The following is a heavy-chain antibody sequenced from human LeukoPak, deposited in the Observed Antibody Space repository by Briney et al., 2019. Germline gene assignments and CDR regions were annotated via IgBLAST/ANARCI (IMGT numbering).Heavy chain of an antibody. J-gene: IGHJ4*02. Sequence: ASVKVSCKASGGTFSSYAISWVRQAPGQGIEWMGRIIPILGIANYAQKFQGRVTITADKSTSTAYMELSSLRSEDTAVYYCARDLNGYNYNYWGQGTLVTVSS. CDR3: ARDLNGYNYNY. CDR2: IIPILGIA. D-gene: IGHD5-24*01. CDR1: GGTFSSYA. V-gene: IGHV1-69*04.